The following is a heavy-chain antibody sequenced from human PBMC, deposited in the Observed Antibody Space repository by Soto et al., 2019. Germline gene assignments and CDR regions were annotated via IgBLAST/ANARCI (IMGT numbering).Heavy chain of an antibody. V-gene: IGHV4-34*01. CDR1: GGSFSGYY. J-gene: IGHJ4*02. D-gene: IGHD3-3*01. CDR2: INHSGST. Sequence: QVQLQQWGAGLLKPSETLSLTCAVYGGSFSGYYWSWIRQPPGKGLEWIGEINHSGSTNYNPSLKRRVTISVDTSKNQFSLKLSSVTAADTAVYYCARGRKYDFWSGYSFDYWGQETLVTVSS. CDR3: ARGRKYDFWSGYSFDY.